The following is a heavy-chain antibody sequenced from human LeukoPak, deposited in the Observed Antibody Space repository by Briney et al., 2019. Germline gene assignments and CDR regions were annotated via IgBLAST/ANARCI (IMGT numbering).Heavy chain of an antibody. J-gene: IGHJ4*02. CDR1: GFTFSNAW. D-gene: IGHD2-21*01. CDR2: IKSKTDGGTT. Sequence: GGSLRLSCAASGFTFSNAWMSWVRQAPGKGLEWVGHIKSKTDGGTTDYAAPVKGRFTISRDDSKNTLYLQMTSLKTEDTAVYYCTTPPRGAIRYWGQGTLVTVSS. CDR3: TTPPRGAIRY. V-gene: IGHV3-15*01.